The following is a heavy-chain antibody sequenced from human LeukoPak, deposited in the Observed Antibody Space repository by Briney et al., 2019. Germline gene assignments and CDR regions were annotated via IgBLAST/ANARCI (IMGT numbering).Heavy chain of an antibody. D-gene: IGHD4-17*01. V-gene: IGHV3-23*01. CDR2: ISGSGGST. CDR1: GFTFSSYA. Sequence: PGGSLRLSCAASGFTFSSYAMSWVRQAPGKGLEWVSAISGSGGSTYYADSVKGRFTISRDNSKNTLYLQMNSLRAEDTAVYYCARDHGGGTVTGSDYWGQGTLVTVSS. CDR3: ARDHGGGTVTGSDY. J-gene: IGHJ4*02.